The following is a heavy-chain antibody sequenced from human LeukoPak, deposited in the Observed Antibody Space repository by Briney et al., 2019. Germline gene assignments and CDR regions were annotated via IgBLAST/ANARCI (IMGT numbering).Heavy chain of an antibody. D-gene: IGHD4-23*01. J-gene: IGHJ4*02. Sequence: ASAKVSCKASGFTFTGYYFHWVRQAPGQGLEWMGWVNPNTGGTNYAQMFQGRVTMTRDTSISTAYMELSRLTSDDTAVYYCARDSYGGNWSLGYWGQGTLVTVSS. CDR2: VNPNTGGT. V-gene: IGHV1-2*02. CDR1: GFTFTGYY. CDR3: ARDSYGGNWSLGY.